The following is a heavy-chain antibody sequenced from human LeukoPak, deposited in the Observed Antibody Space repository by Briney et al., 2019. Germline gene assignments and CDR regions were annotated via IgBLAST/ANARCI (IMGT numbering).Heavy chain of an antibody. V-gene: IGHV4-59*01. J-gene: IGHJ6*03. CDR2: IYSRGTT. CDR1: GGSISSYY. D-gene: IGHD5-18*01. Sequence: SETLSLTCTVSGGSISSYYWSWIRQPPGKGLEWIGYIYSRGTTNYNPSLKSRVTILLDTSKNQFSLRLSSVTAADTAVYYCARQGYSYGFYYYYYMDVWGKGTTVTISS. CDR3: ARQGYSYGFYYYYYMDV.